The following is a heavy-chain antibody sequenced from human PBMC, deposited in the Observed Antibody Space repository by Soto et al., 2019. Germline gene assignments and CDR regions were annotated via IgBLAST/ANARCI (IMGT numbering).Heavy chain of an antibody. CDR3: ARDHIAPTILFDS. CDR1: GYIFTNYY. J-gene: IGHJ4*02. D-gene: IGHD5-12*01. V-gene: IGHV1-46*01. CDR2: INLSADRT. Sequence: GASVKVSCKASGYIFTNYYIHWVRQAPGQGLEWRGIINLSADRTSYAQKFQGRFTVTMDTSTSTVYMELGSLRAEDTAVYYCARDHIAPTILFDSWGQGTLVTVSS.